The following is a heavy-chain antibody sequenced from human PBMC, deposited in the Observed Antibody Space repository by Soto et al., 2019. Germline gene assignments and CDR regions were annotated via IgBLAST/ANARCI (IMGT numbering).Heavy chain of an antibody. Sequence: EGQLVESGGGLVQPGGSLRLSCVASGFTFSNYWMHWVRQAPGKGLVWVSRISTDESSTNYADSVTGRFTISRDNAMNTLYLQMNSLRAEDTAVYYCARDNWNSYWGQGTLVTVSS. CDR3: ARDNWNSY. CDR2: ISTDESST. J-gene: IGHJ4*02. V-gene: IGHV3-74*01. CDR1: GFTFSNYW. D-gene: IGHD1-7*01.